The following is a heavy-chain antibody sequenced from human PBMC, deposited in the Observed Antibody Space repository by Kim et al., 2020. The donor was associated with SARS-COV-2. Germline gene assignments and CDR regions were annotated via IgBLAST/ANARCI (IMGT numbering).Heavy chain of an antibody. J-gene: IGHJ6*03. CDR1: GFTFSNYA. Sequence: GGSLRLSSAASGFTFSNYAMSWVRQAPEKGLEWVSSASDTGANTYYADSVKGRFTISRDNSKDTLFLQMNSLRAEDAAVYYCAKNLGPHSYYYMDVWGKG. CDR2: ASDTGANT. CDR3: AKNLGPHSYYYMDV. V-gene: IGHV3-23*01.